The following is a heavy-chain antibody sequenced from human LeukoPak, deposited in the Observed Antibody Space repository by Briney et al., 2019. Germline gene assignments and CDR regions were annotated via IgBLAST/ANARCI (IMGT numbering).Heavy chain of an antibody. CDR2: LYSTDSGGRD. D-gene: IGHD3-16*01. V-gene: IGHV3-66*01. J-gene: IGHJ3*01. CDR1: GITVSSHF. Sequence: GGSLRLSCAASGITVSSHFMSWVRQAPGKGLESVSLLYSTDSGGRDYHADSVRGRFTVSRDISKNIMYLQMNNLRVEDTAVYYCAREDRGTDVWGQGTLVTVSS. CDR3: AREDRGTDV.